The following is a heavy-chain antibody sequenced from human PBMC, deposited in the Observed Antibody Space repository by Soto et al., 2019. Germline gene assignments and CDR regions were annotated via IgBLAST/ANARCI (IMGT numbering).Heavy chain of an antibody. CDR2: ISGSGFST. J-gene: IGHJ4*02. CDR1: GVSFSAYA. V-gene: IGHV3-23*01. Sequence: GWSLRLSCAASGVSFSAYAMSWVRQAPGKGLEWVSAISGSGFSTYYADSVKGRFTISRDNSKNTLYLQMNSLRAEDTAIYYCAKSKSFDYWGQGTLVTVSS. CDR3: AKSKSFDY.